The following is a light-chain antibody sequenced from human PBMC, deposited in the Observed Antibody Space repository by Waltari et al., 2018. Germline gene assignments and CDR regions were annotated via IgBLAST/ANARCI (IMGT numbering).Light chain of an antibody. V-gene: IGKV1-5*03. J-gene: IGKJ2*01. Sequence: DIQITQSPSTLSASVGHRVTITCRASQSISSWLAWYQQKPGKAPKLLIYGLSSLQSGVPSRFSGSGSGTEFTLTISSLQPDDFAIYYCQQYKTYPHTFGQGTRLEIK. CDR1: QSISSW. CDR2: GLS. CDR3: QQYKTYPHT.